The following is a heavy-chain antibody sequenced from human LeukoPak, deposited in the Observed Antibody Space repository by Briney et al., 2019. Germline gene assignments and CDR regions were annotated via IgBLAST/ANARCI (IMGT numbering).Heavy chain of an antibody. CDR2: ISSSSSYI. Sequence: GGSLRPSCAASGFTFSSYSMNWVRQAPGKGLEWVSSISSSSSYIYYADSVKGRFTISRDNAKNSLYLQMNSLRAEDTAVYYCAREGVEIAAAGSFDYWGQGTLVTVSS. CDR1: GFTFSSYS. CDR3: AREGVEIAAAGSFDY. J-gene: IGHJ4*02. V-gene: IGHV3-21*01. D-gene: IGHD6-13*01.